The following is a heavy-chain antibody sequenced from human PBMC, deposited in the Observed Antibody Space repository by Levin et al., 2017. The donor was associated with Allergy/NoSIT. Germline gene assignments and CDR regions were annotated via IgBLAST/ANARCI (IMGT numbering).Heavy chain of an antibody. CDR3: VRWGVNWDDPCDY. Sequence: GGSLRLSCAASGFTFSDYYMSWIRQAPGKGLEWISYISSTTSTIYYADSVKGRFTISRDNAKKSLYLQMNSLKAEDTAVYYCVRWGVNWDDPCDYWGQGTLVTVSS. J-gene: IGHJ4*02. D-gene: IGHD1-1*01. CDR1: GFTFSDYY. CDR2: ISSTTSTI. V-gene: IGHV3-11*01.